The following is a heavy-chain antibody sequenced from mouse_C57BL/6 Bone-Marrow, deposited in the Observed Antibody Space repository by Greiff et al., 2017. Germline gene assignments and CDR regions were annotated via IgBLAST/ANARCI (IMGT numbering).Heavy chain of an antibody. CDR1: GYTFTSYW. J-gene: IGHJ2*01. Sequence: QVQLQQPGAELVKPGASVKMSCKASGYTFTSYWITWVKQRSGQGLEWIGDIYPGSGSTNYNEKFKSKATLTVDTSSSTAYMQLSSLTSEDSAVYYCSGRNYYGSSRPFDYWGQGTTLTVSS. CDR2: IYPGSGST. CDR3: SGRNYYGSSRPFDY. D-gene: IGHD1-1*01. V-gene: IGHV1-55*01.